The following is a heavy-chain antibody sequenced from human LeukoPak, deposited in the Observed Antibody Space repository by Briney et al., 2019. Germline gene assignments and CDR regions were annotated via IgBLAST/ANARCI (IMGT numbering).Heavy chain of an antibody. V-gene: IGHV3-30*02. Sequence: GGSLRLSCAASGFTFSSYGMHWVRQAPGKGLEWVAFIRYDGSNKYYADSVKGRFTISRDNSKNTLYLQMNSLRAEDTAVCYCAKADYDFWSGPPGYWGQGTLVTVSS. CDR3: AKADYDFWSGPPGY. CDR1: GFTFSSYG. CDR2: IRYDGSNK. D-gene: IGHD3-3*01. J-gene: IGHJ4*02.